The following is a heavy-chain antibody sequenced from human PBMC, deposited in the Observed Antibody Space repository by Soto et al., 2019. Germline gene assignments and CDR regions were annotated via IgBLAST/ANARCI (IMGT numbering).Heavy chain of an antibody. V-gene: IGHV1-2*04. J-gene: IGHJ4*02. D-gene: IGHD2-15*01. CDR3: ARDVGYCSGGSCYTYFDY. CDR2: INPNSGGT. CDR1: GYTFTGYY. Sequence: ASVKVSCKASGYTFTGYYMHWVRQAPGQGLEWMGWINPNSGGTNYAQKFQGWVTMTRDTSISTAYMELSRLRSDDTAVYYCARDVGYCSGGSCYTYFDYWGQGTLVTVSS.